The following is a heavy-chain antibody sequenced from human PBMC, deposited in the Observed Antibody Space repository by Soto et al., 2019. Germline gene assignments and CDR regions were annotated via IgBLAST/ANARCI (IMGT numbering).Heavy chain of an antibody. V-gene: IGHV3-23*01. D-gene: IGHD3-3*01. CDR1: GFTFSNYA. CDR2: ISGGTT. CDR3: VKDWSGDKWPCLDV. Sequence: GGSLRLSCATSGFTFSNYAMTWVRQAPGEGLEWVSTISGGTTYYADSVKGRFTISRDNPKKTLELQMNSLRAEDTAVYYCVKDWSGDKWPCLDVWGQGTTVTVSS. J-gene: IGHJ6*02.